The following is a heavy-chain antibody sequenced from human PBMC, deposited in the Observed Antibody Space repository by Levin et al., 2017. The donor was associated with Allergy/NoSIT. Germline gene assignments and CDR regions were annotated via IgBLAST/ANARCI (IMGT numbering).Heavy chain of an antibody. J-gene: IGHJ4*02. V-gene: IGHV1-46*01. Sequence: GESLKISCKASGYTFTSYYMHWVRQAPGQGLEWMGIINPSGGSTSYAQKFQGRVTMTRDTSTSTVYMELSSLRSEDTAVYYCARGSRGGGDCGWGQGTLVTVSS. CDR1: GYTFTSYY. CDR3: ARGSRGGGDCG. D-gene: IGHD2-21*02. CDR2: INPSGGST.